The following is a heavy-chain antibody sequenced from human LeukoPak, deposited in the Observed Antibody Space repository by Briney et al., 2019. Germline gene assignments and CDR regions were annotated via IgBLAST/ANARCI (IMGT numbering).Heavy chain of an antibody. V-gene: IGHV4-4*07. Sequence: SETLSLTCTVSGGSISSFYWGWIRQPAGTGLEWIGRISTTGSTNYNPSLKSRVPMSTDTSKNQFSLKLNSVTAADTAVYYCAKLVGVTAAAGTYYSYGMDVWGQGTTVTVS. J-gene: IGHJ6*02. CDR3: AKLVGVTAAAGTYYSYGMDV. CDR2: ISTTGST. CDR1: GGSISSFY. D-gene: IGHD6-13*01.